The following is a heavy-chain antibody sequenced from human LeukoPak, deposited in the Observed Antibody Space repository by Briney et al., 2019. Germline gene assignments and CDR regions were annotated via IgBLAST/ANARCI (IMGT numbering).Heavy chain of an antibody. V-gene: IGHV3-21*01. CDR2: ISSSSSYI. D-gene: IGHD3-16*01. CDR3: ARGGGGGAYYFDY. Sequence: GGSLRLSCAASGFTFSSYSMNWVRQAPGKGLERDSSISSSSSYIYYADSVKGRFTISRDNAKNSLYLQMNSLRAEDTAVYYCARGGGGGAYYFDYWGQGTLVTVSS. CDR1: GFTFSSYS. J-gene: IGHJ4*02.